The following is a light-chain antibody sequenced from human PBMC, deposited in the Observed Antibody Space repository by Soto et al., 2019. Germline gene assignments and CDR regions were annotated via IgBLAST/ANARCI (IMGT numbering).Light chain of an antibody. CDR3: QHRTNWPRT. J-gene: IGKJ2*01. Sequence: EIVLTQSPATLSLSPGERATISCRASQSVGTFLGWYQQKPGQAPRLIIYDASNRATGVPARFSGTGSGTDFALTISSVESDDFAVYYCQHRTNWPRTFGQGTKLDIK. CDR1: QSVGTF. CDR2: DAS. V-gene: IGKV3-11*01.